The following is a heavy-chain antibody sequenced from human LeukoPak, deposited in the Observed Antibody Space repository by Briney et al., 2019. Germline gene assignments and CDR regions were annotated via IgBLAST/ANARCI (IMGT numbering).Heavy chain of an antibody. CDR2: IYYSGST. CDR1: GGSISSGGYY. CDR3: ARLWVTAIEYYFDY. J-gene: IGHJ4*02. Sequence: PSETLSLTCTVSGGSISSGGYYWSWIRQHPGKGLEWIGYIYYSGSTYYNPSLKSRVTISVGTSKNQFSLKLSSVTAADTAVYYCARLWVTAIEYYFDYWGQGTLVTVSS. D-gene: IGHD2-21*02. V-gene: IGHV4-31*03.